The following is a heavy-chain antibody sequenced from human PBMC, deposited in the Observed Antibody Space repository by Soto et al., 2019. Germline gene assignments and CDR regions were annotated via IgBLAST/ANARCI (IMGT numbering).Heavy chain of an antibody. J-gene: IGHJ5*02. CDR3: ARPVGLHGFLAAAGTRWNWFDP. V-gene: IGHV4-39*01. CDR2: IYYSGST. Sequence: QLQLQESGPGLVKPSETLSLTCTVSGGSISSSSYYWGWIRQPPGKGLEWIGSIYYSGSTYYNPSLKSRVTISVDTSKNQFSLKLSSVTAADTAVYYCARPVGLHGFLAAAGTRWNWFDPWGQGTLVTVSS. D-gene: IGHD6-13*01. CDR1: GGSISSSSYY.